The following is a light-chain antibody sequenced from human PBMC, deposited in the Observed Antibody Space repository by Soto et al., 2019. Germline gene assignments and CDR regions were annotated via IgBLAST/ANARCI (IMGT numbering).Light chain of an antibody. V-gene: IGKV3-11*01. CDR3: HQCSNWPQT. Sequence: EIVLTQSPATLSLSPGERATLSCRASQSVSTYLAWYQQRPGQAPRLLIYDASNSATGIPDWFSGSGSGTAFSRTITSLETEDLAVDYGHQCSNWPQTVGQGTKLEIK. J-gene: IGKJ2*01. CDR1: QSVSTY. CDR2: DAS.